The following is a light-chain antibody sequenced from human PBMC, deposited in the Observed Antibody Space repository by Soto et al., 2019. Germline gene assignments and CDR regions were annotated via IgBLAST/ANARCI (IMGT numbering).Light chain of an antibody. CDR2: GNS. V-gene: IGLV1-40*01. J-gene: IGLJ1*01. CDR1: SSNIGAGYD. Sequence: QSVLTQPPSVSGAPGQRVTISCTGSSSNIGAGYDVHWYQQLPGTAPKLLIYGNSNRPSGVPDRFSGSKSGTSASLAITGLQAEDEADYSCQSYDSSLSGYNYVFGTGTKVTVL. CDR3: QSYDSSLSGYNYV.